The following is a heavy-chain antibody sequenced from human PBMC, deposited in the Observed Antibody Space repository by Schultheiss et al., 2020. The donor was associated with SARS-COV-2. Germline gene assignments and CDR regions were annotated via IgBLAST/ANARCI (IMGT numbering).Heavy chain of an antibody. V-gene: IGHV3-30*07. CDR2: ISYDGSNK. CDR3: ARLLDPKTFDI. J-gene: IGHJ3*02. CDR1: GFTFSSYA. D-gene: IGHD2-2*03. Sequence: GGSLRLSCAASGFTFSSYAMHWVRQAPGKGLEWVAVISYDGSNKYYADSVKGRFTISRDNSKNTLYLQMNSLRAEDTAVYYCARLLDPKTFDIWGQGTMVTVSS.